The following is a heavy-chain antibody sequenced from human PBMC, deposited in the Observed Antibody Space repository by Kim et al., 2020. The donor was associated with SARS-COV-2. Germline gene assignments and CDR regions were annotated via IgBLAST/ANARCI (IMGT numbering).Heavy chain of an antibody. D-gene: IGHD6-19*01. J-gene: IGHJ6*02. CDR1: GGSISTSY. V-gene: IGHV4-4*07. CDR2: IYPSGTT. Sequence: SETLSLTCSVSGGSISTSYWNWIRQPAGKGLEYIGRIYPSGTTNYNPSLQSRAIMSVDTFKNRFSLKLSSVTAADTAVYYCARGGIAVPGAAVTRYYYYTMDVWGQGTTVTVSS. CDR3: ARGGIAVPGAAVTRYYYYTMDV.